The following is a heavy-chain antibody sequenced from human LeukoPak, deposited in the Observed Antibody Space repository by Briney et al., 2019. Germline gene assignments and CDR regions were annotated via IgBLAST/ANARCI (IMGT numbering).Heavy chain of an antibody. CDR3: AAVAGPFDY. V-gene: IGHV4-30-4*08. CDR1: GGSISSGDYY. J-gene: IGHJ4*02. CDR2: IYYSGST. D-gene: IGHD6-19*01. Sequence: SETLSLACTVSGGSISSGDYYWSWIRQPPGKGLEWIGYIYYSGSTYYNPSLKSRVTISVDTSKNQFSLKLSSVTAADTAVYYCAAVAGPFDYWGQGALVTVSS.